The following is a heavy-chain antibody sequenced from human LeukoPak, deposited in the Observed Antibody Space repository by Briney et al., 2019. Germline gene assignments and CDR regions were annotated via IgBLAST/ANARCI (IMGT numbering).Heavy chain of an antibody. CDR3: AKTGGPWD. Sequence: PGGSLRLSCAASGFTFSSYAMHWVRQAPGKGLEWVAVISYDGSNKYYADSVKGRFTISRDNSKNTLYLQMNSLRAEDTAVYYCAKTGGPWDWGQGTLVIVSS. J-gene: IGHJ4*02. CDR2: ISYDGSNK. V-gene: IGHV3-30*14. CDR1: GFTFSSYA. D-gene: IGHD3-10*01.